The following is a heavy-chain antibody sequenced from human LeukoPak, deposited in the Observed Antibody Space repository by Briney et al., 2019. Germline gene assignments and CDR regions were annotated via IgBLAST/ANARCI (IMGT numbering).Heavy chain of an antibody. CDR3: ARGSHPEQWLPSGAGDWFDP. D-gene: IGHD6-19*01. CDR2: INTNTGNP. J-gene: IGHJ5*02. V-gene: IGHV7-4-1*02. CDR1: GYTFTSYA. Sequence: ASVKVSCKASGYTFTSYAMNWVRQAPGQGLEWMGWINTNTGNPTYAQGFTGRFVFSLDTSVSTAYLQISSLKAEDTAVYYCARGSHPEQWLPSGAGDWFDPWGQGTLVTVSS.